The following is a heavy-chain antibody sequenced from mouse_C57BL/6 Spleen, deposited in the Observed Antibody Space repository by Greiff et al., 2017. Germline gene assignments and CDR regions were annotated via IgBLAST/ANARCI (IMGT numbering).Heavy chain of an antibody. Sequence: VQLVESGPELVKPGASVKISCKASGYTFTDYYINWVKQRPGQGLEWIGWIYPGSGNTKYNEKFKGKATLTVDTSSSTAYMQLSSLTSEDSAVYFCARGKEDYDDYYAMDYWGQGTSVTVSS. J-gene: IGHJ4*01. CDR1: GYTFTDYY. V-gene: IGHV1-84*01. CDR3: ARGKEDYDDYYAMDY. CDR2: IYPGSGNT. D-gene: IGHD2-4*01.